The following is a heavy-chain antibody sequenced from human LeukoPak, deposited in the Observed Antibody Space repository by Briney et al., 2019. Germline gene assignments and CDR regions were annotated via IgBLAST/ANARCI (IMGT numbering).Heavy chain of an antibody. D-gene: IGHD1-26*01. CDR2: IYSGGST. CDR1: GFTFSSNY. Sequence: GGSLRLSCAASGFTFSSNYMSWVRQAPGKGLEWVSVIYSGGSTYYADSVKGRFTISRDNSKNMLYLQMNSLRAEDTAVYYCASRRKSFYGMDVWGQGTTVTVSS. CDR3: ASRRKSFYGMDV. V-gene: IGHV3-53*01. J-gene: IGHJ6*02.